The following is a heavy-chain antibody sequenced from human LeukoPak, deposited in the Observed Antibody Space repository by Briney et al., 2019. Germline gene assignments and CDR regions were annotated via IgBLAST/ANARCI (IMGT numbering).Heavy chain of an antibody. CDR2: IYHSGFT. J-gene: IGHJ4*02. CDR3: ARDHPDSYGPRGTEY. V-gene: IGHV4-59*12. CDR1: GFTFSSYS. D-gene: IGHD5-18*01. Sequence: GSLRLSCAASGFTFSSYSMNWVRQPPGKGLEWIGSIYHSGFTYHNPSLRSRVTISVDKSKNQFSLRLTSVTAADTAVYYCARDHPDSYGPRGTEYWGQGTLVTVSP.